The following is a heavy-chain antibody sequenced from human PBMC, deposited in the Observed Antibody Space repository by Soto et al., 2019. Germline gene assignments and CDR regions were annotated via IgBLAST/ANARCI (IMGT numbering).Heavy chain of an antibody. CDR3: AREYLGWQLGNYYYDYGMDV. CDR1: GFTFSSYS. CDR2: ISSSSSTI. D-gene: IGHD6-6*01. V-gene: IGHV3-48*02. Sequence: EVQLVESGGGLVQPGGSLRLSCAASGFTFSSYSMNWVRQAPGKGLEWVSYISSSSSTIYYADSVKGRFTISRDNAKNSLYLQMNSLRDEDTAVYYCAREYLGWQLGNYYYDYGMDVWGQGTKVTVSS. J-gene: IGHJ6*02.